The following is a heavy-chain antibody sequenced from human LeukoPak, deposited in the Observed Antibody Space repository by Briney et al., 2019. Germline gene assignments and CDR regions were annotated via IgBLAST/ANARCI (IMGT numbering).Heavy chain of an antibody. D-gene: IGHD1-26*01. J-gene: IGHJ4*02. V-gene: IGHV3-23*01. CDR3: AKDEAGATSPYYFDY. CDR1: GFTLSSYA. CDR2: ISGSGGST. Sequence: SGGFLRLSCAASGFTLSSYAMSWVRQAPGKGQEWVSAISGSGGSTYYADSVKGRFTISRHNSKNTLYLQMNSLRAEDTAVYYCAKDEAGATSPYYFDYWGQGTLVTVSS.